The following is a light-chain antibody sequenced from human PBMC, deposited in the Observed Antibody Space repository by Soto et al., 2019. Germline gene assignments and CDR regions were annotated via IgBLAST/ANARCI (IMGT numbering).Light chain of an antibody. CDR2: DAS. V-gene: IGKV3-20*01. CDR3: QQYGSSPIT. Sequence: EMVLTQSPGTLSLSPGDRATLSCRASQSVSNDYVAWVQQKPGQAPRLLIYDASNRATGIPARFSGSGSGTDFTLTISSLEPEDFAVYYCQQYGSSPITFGQGTRLEIK. CDR1: QSVSNDY. J-gene: IGKJ5*01.